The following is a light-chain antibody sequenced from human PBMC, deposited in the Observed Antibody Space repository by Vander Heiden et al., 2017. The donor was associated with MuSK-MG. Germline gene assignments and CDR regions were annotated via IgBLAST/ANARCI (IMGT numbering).Light chain of an antibody. Sequence: DIVMTKSPDSLAGSLGETATINCKSSQSVLYSSNNKNYLAWYQQKPGQPPKLLIYLASTRESGVPDRFSGSGSGTDFTLTISSLQAEDVAVYYCQQYYSTPPTFGGGTKVEIK. J-gene: IGKJ4*01. CDR3: QQYYSTPPT. CDR2: LAS. V-gene: IGKV4-1*01. CDR1: QSVLYSSNNKNY.